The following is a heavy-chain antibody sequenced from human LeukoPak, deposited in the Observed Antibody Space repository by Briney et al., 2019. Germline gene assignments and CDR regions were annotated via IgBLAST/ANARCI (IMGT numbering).Heavy chain of an antibody. Sequence: PSETLSLTCAVSGVSVSSYHWSWIRQPAGKRLEWLGRIHAGGTTNYNPSHDSRVTMSVDTSKNQFSLELRSVTAADTAVYYCARDGLYSYGYSYFDFWGQGTLVTVSS. V-gene: IGHV4-4*07. J-gene: IGHJ4*02. CDR2: IHAGGTT. CDR3: ARDGLYSYGYSYFDF. CDR1: GVSVSSYH. D-gene: IGHD5-18*01.